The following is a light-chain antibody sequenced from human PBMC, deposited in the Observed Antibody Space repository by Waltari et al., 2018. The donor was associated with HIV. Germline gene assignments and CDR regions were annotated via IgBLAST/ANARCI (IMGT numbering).Light chain of an antibody. J-gene: IGLJ2*01. CDR2: EVS. CDR3: SSYAGSDIYVV. CDR1: SSDVGGYNY. Sequence: QSALTQPPSASGSLGQSVTISRSGTSSDVGGYNYVSWYQQHPGKAPKLMMYEVSKRPSGVPKRFSGSKSGNTASLTVSGLQAEDEADYYCSSYAGSDIYVVFGGGTKLTVL. V-gene: IGLV2-8*01.